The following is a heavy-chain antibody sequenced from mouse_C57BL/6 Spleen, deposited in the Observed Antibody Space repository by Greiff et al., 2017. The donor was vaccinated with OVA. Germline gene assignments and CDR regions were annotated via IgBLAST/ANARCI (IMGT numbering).Heavy chain of an antibody. CDR1: GFSLTSYG. CDR3: AEPGGYNAMDY. J-gene: IGHJ4*01. CDR2: IWGDGST. V-gene: IGHV2-3*01. Sequence: QVQLQQSGPGLVAPSQSLSITCTVSGFSLTSYGVSWVRQPPGKGLEWLGVIWGDGSTNYHSALISRLSISKDNSKSQVFFKLNSLQTDDTATYCGAEPGGYNAMDYWGQGTSVTVSS.